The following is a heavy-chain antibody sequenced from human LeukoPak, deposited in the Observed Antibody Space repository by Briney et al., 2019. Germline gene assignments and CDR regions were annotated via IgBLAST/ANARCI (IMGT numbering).Heavy chain of an antibody. V-gene: IGHV4-59*11. D-gene: IGHD3-10*01. CDR2: IYYSGST. Sequence: PSETLSLTCTVSGGSISTHYWSWIRQPPGKGLEWIGYIYYSGSTNYNPSLKSQVTISVDTSKNQFSLKLISVTAADTAVYYCVRGFREFFPFDYWGQGTLVTVSS. CDR3: VRGFREFFPFDY. CDR1: GGSISTHY. J-gene: IGHJ4*02.